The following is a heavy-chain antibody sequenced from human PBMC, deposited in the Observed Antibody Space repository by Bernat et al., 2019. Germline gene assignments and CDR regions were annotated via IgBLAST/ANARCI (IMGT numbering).Heavy chain of an antibody. CDR1: GFTFSSYA. Sequence: EVQLLESGGGLVQPGGSLRLSCAASGFTFSSYAMSWVRQAPGKGLEWVSAISGSGGSTYYADSVKGRFTISRDNSKNTLYLQMNSLRAEDTAVYYCAKVVYYGSGSYYLEWYYFDYWGQGTLVTVSS. D-gene: IGHD3-10*01. CDR2: ISGSGGST. CDR3: AKVVYYGSGSYYLEWYYFDY. J-gene: IGHJ4*02. V-gene: IGHV3-23*01.